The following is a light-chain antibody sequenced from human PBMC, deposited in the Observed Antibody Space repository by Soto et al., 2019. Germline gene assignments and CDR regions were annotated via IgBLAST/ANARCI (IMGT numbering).Light chain of an antibody. CDR1: SSNIGNNY. V-gene: IGLV1-47*02. CDR2: VNN. CDR3: AVWDDSLNAWV. J-gene: IGLJ3*02. Sequence: QSVLTHSPSASGTPGQRVTISCSGSSSNIGNNYVYWYQQFPGAAPKLVMFVNNLRPSGVPDRFSGSKSGTSASLAISGLRPEDEADFYCAVWDDSLNAWVFGGGTKVTVL.